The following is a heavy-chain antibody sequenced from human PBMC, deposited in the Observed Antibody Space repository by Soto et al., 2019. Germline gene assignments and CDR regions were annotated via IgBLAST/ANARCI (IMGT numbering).Heavy chain of an antibody. CDR3: ARDRIRNWDFDL. CDR1: GFTFSDYY. CDR2: ISSSGGTV. V-gene: IGHV3-11*01. J-gene: IGHJ2*01. Sequence: VQVVESGGGLVKPGGSLRLSCVASGFTFSDYYMNWIRQAPGKGLEWISYISSSGGTVYYADSVKGRFTISRDNSKNSMYLQMNSLRAEDTAVYYCARDRIRNWDFDLWGRGTLVTVSS.